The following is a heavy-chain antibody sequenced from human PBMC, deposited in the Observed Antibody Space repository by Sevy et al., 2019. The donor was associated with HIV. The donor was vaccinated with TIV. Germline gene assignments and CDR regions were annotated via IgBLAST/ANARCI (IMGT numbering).Heavy chain of an antibody. V-gene: IGHV4-59*08. Sequence: SETLSLTCTVSGGSMSGYSWSWIRQPPGKGLEWIGYIYSSRSTNYSPSLKSRVTISLDTSRNQFSLKLDSVTAADTAVYYCARVPAAIKGFYYYHMDVWGIGTTVTVSS. D-gene: IGHD5-12*01. J-gene: IGHJ6*03. CDR1: GGSMSGYS. CDR3: ARVPAAIKGFYYYHMDV. CDR2: IYSSRST.